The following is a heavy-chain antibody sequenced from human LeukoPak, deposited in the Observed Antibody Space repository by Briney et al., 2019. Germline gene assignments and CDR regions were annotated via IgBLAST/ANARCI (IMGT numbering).Heavy chain of an antibody. V-gene: IGHV3-53*01. CDR3: ARDKGKLWSNYYYYYYMDV. CDR1: GFTVISNY. D-gene: IGHD5-18*01. CDR2: IYSGGST. Sequence: GGSLRLSCAASGFTVISNYMSWVRQAPGRGLEWVSVIYSGGSTYYADSVKGRFTISRDNSKNTLYLQMNSLRAEDTAVYYCARDKGKLWSNYYYYYYMDVWGKGITVTVSS. J-gene: IGHJ6*03.